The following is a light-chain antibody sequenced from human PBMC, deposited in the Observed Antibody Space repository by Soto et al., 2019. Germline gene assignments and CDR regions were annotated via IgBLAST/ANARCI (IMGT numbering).Light chain of an antibody. V-gene: IGLV2-14*01. CDR3: SSHTSSTLVV. CDR1: SSDIGAYNY. J-gene: IGLJ2*01. Sequence: QSVLTQPASVSGSPGQSITISCAGTSSDIGAYNYVSWYQQYPGKAPKLMIHDVSNRPSGVSNRFSGSKSGNTASLTISGLQAEDEADYSCSSHTSSTLVVFGGGTKVTVL. CDR2: DVS.